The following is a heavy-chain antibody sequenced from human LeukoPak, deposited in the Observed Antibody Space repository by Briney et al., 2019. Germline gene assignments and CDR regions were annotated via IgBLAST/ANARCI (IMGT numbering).Heavy chain of an antibody. J-gene: IGHJ6*03. Sequence: ASVKVSCKASGYTFTSYGISWVRQAPGQGLEWMGWISAYNGNTNYAQKLQGRVTMTTDTSTSTAYMELRSLRSDDTAVYYCARGPYCGGDCSNYYYYYMDVWGKGTTVTVPS. CDR3: ARGPYCGGDCSNYYYYYMDV. CDR1: GYTFTSYG. CDR2: ISAYNGNT. V-gene: IGHV1-18*01. D-gene: IGHD2-21*01.